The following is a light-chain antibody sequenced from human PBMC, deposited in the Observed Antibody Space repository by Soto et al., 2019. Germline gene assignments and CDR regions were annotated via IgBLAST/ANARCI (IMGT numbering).Light chain of an antibody. Sequence: QSVLTQPPSVSAAPGQTVTISCSGSSSNIGDNYVSWYQHLPGTAPKLLIYDNDNRPSGIPDRFSGSKSGASATLDITGLQTGDEADFYCLTWDSSLGVGVFGTGTKLTVL. CDR1: SSNIGDNY. CDR3: LTWDSSLGVGV. CDR2: DND. J-gene: IGLJ1*01. V-gene: IGLV1-51*01.